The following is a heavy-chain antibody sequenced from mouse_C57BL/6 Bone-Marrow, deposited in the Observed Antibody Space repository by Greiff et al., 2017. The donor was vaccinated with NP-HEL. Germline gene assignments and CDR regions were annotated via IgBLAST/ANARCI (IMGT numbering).Heavy chain of an antibody. CDR1: GYTFTSYD. CDR3: ATIYYGNYGLYYFDY. D-gene: IGHD2-1*01. V-gene: IGHV1-85*01. CDR2: IYPRDGST. J-gene: IGHJ2*01. Sequence: VHLVESGPELVKPGASVKLSCKASGYTFTSYDINWVKQRPGQGLEWIGWIYPRDGSTKYNEKFKGKATLTVDTSSSTAYMELHSLTSEDSAVYFCATIYYGNYGLYYFDYWGQGTTLTVSS.